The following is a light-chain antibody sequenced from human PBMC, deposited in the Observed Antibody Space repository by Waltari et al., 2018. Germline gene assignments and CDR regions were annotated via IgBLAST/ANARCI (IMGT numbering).Light chain of an antibody. CDR1: SRDVGTYNL. J-gene: IGLJ2*01. V-gene: IGLV2-23*02. Sequence: QSALTQPASVSGSPGQSITISCTGTSRDVGTYNLVSWYQQHPGKAPKLLISEVSERPSGVYDGCSASKSAYTASLTISGLQAEDEADYYCCSYSRSTTFVIFGGGTKLTVL. CDR2: EVS. CDR3: CSYSRSTTFVI.